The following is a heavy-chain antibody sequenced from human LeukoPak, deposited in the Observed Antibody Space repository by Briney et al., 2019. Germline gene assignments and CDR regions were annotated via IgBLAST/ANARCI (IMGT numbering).Heavy chain of an antibody. J-gene: IGHJ3*02. CDR3: AKSRSSMVRGATLEALDI. CDR1: GFTFSSYA. Sequence: GGSLRLSCAASGFTFSSYAMNWVRQAPGKGLDWVSDITGGGGGTYYADSVKGRFTTSRDNSKNTLYLQMNSLRGEDTAVYYCAKSRSSMVRGATLEALDIWGQGTVVTVSS. D-gene: IGHD3-10*01. CDR2: ITGGGGGT. V-gene: IGHV3-23*01.